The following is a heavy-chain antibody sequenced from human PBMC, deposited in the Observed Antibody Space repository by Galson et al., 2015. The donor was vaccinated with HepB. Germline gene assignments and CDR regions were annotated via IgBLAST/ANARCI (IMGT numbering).Heavy chain of an antibody. Sequence: SLRLSCPTSGFTFSGSAIHWVRQASGRGLEWVGRIGSKADSYATAYTASVKGRFTISRDDSRNTAYLQMNRLKTEDTAVYYCIRMGNIAGYSSSWGQGTLVTVSS. CDR2: IGSKADSYAT. CDR3: IRMGNIAGYSSS. CDR1: GFTFSGSA. D-gene: IGHD6-13*01. V-gene: IGHV3-73*01. J-gene: IGHJ4*02.